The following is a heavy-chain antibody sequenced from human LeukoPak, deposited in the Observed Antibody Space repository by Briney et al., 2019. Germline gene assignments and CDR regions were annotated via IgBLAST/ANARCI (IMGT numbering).Heavy chain of an antibody. V-gene: IGHV4-4*02. Sequence: PSGTLSLTCGVSGGSISGTNWRSWVRQPPGQGLEWIREISLAGQTNYNPSLNGRVTMSLDKSSNQLSLHLTSVTAADTATYFCSRESGPFCPFGYWGQGALVIVSS. CDR3: SRESGPFCPFGY. J-gene: IGHJ4*02. CDR2: ISLAGQT. CDR1: GGSISGTNW. D-gene: IGHD1-26*01.